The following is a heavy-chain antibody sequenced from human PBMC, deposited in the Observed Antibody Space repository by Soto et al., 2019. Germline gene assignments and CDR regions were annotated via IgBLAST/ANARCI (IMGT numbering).Heavy chain of an antibody. CDR2: IYYSGST. D-gene: IGHD3-3*02. CDR3: TRVDPHFRYYYYYGMDV. J-gene: IGHJ6*02. CDR1: CGSISSPGYY. V-gene: IGHV4-31*03. Sequence: LSLTCSVSCGSISSPGYYVSWIRQHASEGLEWIGYIYYSGSTYYNPSLKGRVTISVDKSKDQFSLKLTSVTAADTAVYYCTRVDPHFRYYYYYGMDVWGQGATVTVS.